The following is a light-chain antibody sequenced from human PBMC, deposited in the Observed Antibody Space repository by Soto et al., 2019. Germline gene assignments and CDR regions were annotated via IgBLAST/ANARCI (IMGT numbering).Light chain of an antibody. CDR2: EVS. CDR1: SSDVGGYNY. V-gene: IGLV2-8*01. Sequence: QSVLTQPPSASGSPGQSVTISCTGTSSDVGGYNYVSWYQQHPGKAPKLMIYEVSKRASGVPDRFSGSKSGNTASLTVSGLQAEDEADYFCAAWDDSLNGHVVFGGGTKVTVL. J-gene: IGLJ2*01. CDR3: AAWDDSLNGHVV.